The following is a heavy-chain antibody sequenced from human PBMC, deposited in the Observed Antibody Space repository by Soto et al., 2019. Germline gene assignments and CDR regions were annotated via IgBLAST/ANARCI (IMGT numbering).Heavy chain of an antibody. D-gene: IGHD1-26*01. CDR3: ARRWGAAVDY. Sequence: QVQLQESGPGLVKPSETLSLTCTVSGGSISSYYWSWIRQPPGKGLEWIGYISYIGSTNYSPSLKIRVTISVDTSKNQFSLKPSSVTAADTAVYYCARRWGAAVDYWGQGTLVTVSS. J-gene: IGHJ4*02. V-gene: IGHV4-59*08. CDR2: ISYIGST. CDR1: GGSISSYY.